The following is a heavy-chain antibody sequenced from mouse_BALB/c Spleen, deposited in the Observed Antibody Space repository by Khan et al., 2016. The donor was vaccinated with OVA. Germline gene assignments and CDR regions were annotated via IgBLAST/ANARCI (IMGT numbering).Heavy chain of an antibody. CDR2: ISTYSGNT. D-gene: IGHD2-3*01. V-gene: IGHV1S137*01. CDR1: GYTFTDYA. CDR3: ARPAYDGYFDY. Sequence: QVQLQQSGPELVRPGVSVKISCKGSGYTFTDYAMYWVKQSHAKSLEWIGLISTYSGNTNYNQKFKGKATMTVDKSSSTAYMELARLTSEDSAIYYCARPAYDGYFDYWGKGTTLTVSS. J-gene: IGHJ2*01.